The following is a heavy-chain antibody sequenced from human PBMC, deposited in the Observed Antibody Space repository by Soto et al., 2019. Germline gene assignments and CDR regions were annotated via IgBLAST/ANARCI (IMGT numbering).Heavy chain of an antibody. V-gene: IGHV1-8*01. D-gene: IGHD3-16*01. CDR3: ARMATFGSLNWFDP. CDR1: GYSFTNND. Sequence: ASVKVSCKASGYSFTNNDVSWVRQATGQGLEWMGWMNPGSGDTGYAQKFQGRATMTRDISIATAYMELSSLRSDDTAIYYCARMATFGSLNWFDPWGQGTLVTVSS. CDR2: MNPGSGDT. J-gene: IGHJ5*02.